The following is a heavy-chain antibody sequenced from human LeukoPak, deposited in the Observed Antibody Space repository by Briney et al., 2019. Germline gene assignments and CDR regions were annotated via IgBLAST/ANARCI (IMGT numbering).Heavy chain of an antibody. V-gene: IGHV4-59*12. CDR3: AGEGRYCSGGRCYY. D-gene: IGHD2-15*01. CDR2: IYYSGST. CDR1: GGSIGSYY. Sequence: SETLSLTCTVSGGSIGSYYWSWIRQPPGKGLEWIGYIYYSGSTNYNPSLKSRVTISVDTSKNQFSLKLSSMTAADTAVYYCAGEGRYCSGGRCYYWGQGTLVTVSS. J-gene: IGHJ4*02.